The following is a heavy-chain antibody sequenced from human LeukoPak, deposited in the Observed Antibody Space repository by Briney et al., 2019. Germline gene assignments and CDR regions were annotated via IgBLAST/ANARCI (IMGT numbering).Heavy chain of an antibody. J-gene: IGHJ4*02. CDR3: ARGSSSDWPLEY. V-gene: IGHV1-3*01. D-gene: IGHD6-19*01. CDR1: GYTFINYA. CDR2: INAYNGDT. Sequence: ASVKVSCKASGYTFINYAIHWVRQAPGQRLEWMGWINAYNGDTEYSQKFQGRVTFTRDTSASTAYMELSTLRSEDTAVYYCARGSSSDWPLEYWGRGILVTVSS.